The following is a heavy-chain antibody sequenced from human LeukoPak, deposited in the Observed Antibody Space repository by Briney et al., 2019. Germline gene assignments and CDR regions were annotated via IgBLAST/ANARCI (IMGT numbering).Heavy chain of an antibody. CDR2: ISYDGSNK. CDR3: TRPSYSSGWSFFDY. CDR1: GFSFRSYA. Sequence: GGSLRLSCAASGFSFRSYAMHWVRQAPGKELEWVAVISYDGSNKYYADSVKGRFTISRDNSKNTLHLQMNSLRAEDTAVYYCTRPSYSSGWSFFDYWGQGTLVTVSS. J-gene: IGHJ4*02. D-gene: IGHD6-19*01. V-gene: IGHV3-30*04.